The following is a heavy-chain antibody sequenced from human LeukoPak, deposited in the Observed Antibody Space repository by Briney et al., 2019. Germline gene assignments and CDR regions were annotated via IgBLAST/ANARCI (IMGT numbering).Heavy chain of an antibody. CDR1: GFTFSRYA. CDR2: ITLSGATT. D-gene: IGHD3-22*01. V-gene: IGHV3-23*01. J-gene: IGHJ4*02. CDR3: AKDRAAFYYDSGVAFDY. Sequence: TGGSLRLSCAASGFTFSRYAMSWVRQAPGNGLEWVSAITLSGATTYYADSVKGRVTISRDNSKNTLYLQMNSLRADDTAVYYCAKDRAAFYYDSGVAFDYWGQGTLVTVSS.